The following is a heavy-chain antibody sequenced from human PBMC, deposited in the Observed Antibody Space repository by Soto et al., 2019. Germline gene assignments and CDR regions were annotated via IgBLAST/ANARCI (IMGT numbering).Heavy chain of an antibody. V-gene: IGHV4-4*07. CDR1: GGYISTYY. Sequence: PSETLSLTCNVSGGYISTYYWSWIRQPAGKGLEWIGRIHASGNTDYNPSLKSRVTMSVDTSKNQFSLRLTSLTAADTAVYYCAGTPGWYFDVWGQGTLVTVSS. J-gene: IGHJ4*02. CDR3: AGTPGWYFDV. D-gene: IGHD6-19*01. CDR2: IHASGNT.